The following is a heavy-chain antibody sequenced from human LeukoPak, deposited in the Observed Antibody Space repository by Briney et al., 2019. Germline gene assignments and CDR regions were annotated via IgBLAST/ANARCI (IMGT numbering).Heavy chain of an antibody. V-gene: IGHV4-59*01. J-gene: IGHJ4*02. CDR3: ASRISSGSGWYRPFDY. CDR1: GDSISTYY. Sequence: SETLSLTCSVSGDSISTYYWTWIRQPPGKGLEWIGSSYYSGSTNYNPSLKSRVTISVDTSKNQFSLKLNSVTAADTAVYYCASRISSGSGWYRPFDYWGQGTLVTVSS. CDR2: SYYSGST. D-gene: IGHD6-13*01.